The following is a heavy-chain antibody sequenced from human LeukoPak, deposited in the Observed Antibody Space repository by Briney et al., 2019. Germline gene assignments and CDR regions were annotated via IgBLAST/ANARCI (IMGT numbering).Heavy chain of an antibody. CDR3: ARSLYCSSTSCYRKMGY. D-gene: IGHD2-2*01. CDR1: GYTFTGYY. CDR2: MNPNSGNT. J-gene: IGHJ4*02. V-gene: IGHV1-8*03. Sequence: ASVKVSCKASGYTFTGYYMHWVRQATGQGLEWMGWMNPNSGNTGYAQKFQGRVTITRNTSISTAYMEPSSLRSEDTAVYYCARSLYCSSTSCYRKMGYWGQGTLVTVSS.